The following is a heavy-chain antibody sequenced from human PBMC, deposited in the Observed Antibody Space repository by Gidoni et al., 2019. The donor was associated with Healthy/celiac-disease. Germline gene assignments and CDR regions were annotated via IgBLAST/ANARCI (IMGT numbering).Heavy chain of an antibody. J-gene: IGHJ6*02. V-gene: IGHV3-30*18. D-gene: IGHD5-18*01. CDR1: GFTFSSYG. CDR3: AKGPSAMAGAYYYGMDV. CDR2: ISYDGSNK. Sequence: QVQLVESGGGVVQPGRSLRLSCAASGFTFSSYGMHWVRQAPGKGLEWVAVISYDGSNKYYADSVKGRFTISRDNSKNTLYLQMNSLRAEDTAVYYCAKGPSAMAGAYYYGMDVWGQGTTVTVSS.